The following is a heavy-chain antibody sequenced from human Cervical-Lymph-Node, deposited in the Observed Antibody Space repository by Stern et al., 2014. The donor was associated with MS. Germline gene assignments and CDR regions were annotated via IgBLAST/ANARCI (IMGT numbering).Heavy chain of an antibody. CDR3: SREPRLTDY. D-gene: IGHD2-21*01. CDR2: ISGSGSSV. Sequence: VQLEVSGGGLVKHGGSLRLSCVASGFTFSDHYMSWIRQAPGKGLEWVSYISGSGSSVNYADSVKGRFTISRDNAKDSLYLQMNSLRAEDTAVYYCSREPRLTDYWGQGTLVSVSS. J-gene: IGHJ4*02. V-gene: IGHV3-11*01. CDR1: GFTFSDHY.